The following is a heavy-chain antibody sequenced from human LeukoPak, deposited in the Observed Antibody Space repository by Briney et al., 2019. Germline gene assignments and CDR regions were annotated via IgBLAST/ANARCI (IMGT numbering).Heavy chain of an antibody. CDR1: GLTFRNYG. Sequence: PGGSLRLSCAASGLTFRNYGMHWVRQAAGKGLEWVAVIWYDGSNKYYADSVRGRFTVSRENSKNTVYLQMNSLRAEDTAVYYCARDSVGATNYFDYWGQGTLVTVSS. D-gene: IGHD1-26*01. CDR3: ARDSVGATNYFDY. CDR2: IWYDGSNK. J-gene: IGHJ4*02. V-gene: IGHV3-33*01.